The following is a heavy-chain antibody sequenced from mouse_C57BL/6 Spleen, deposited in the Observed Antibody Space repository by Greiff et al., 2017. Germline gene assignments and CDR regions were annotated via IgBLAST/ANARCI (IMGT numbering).Heavy chain of an antibody. CDR1: GYTFTSYG. Sequence: QVHVKQSGAELARPGASVKLSCKASGYTFTSYGISWVKQRPGQGLEWIGEIYPRSGNTYYNEKFKGKATLTADKSSSTAYMELRSLTSEDSAVYFCARGITTVVQYYFDYWGQGTTLTVSS. CDR2: IYPRSGNT. J-gene: IGHJ2*01. CDR3: ARGITTVVQYYFDY. V-gene: IGHV1-81*01. D-gene: IGHD1-1*01.